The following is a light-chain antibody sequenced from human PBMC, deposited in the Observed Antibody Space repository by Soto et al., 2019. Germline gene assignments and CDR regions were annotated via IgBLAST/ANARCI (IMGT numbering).Light chain of an antibody. CDR1: SSDVGSYNL. V-gene: IGLV2-23*01. Sequence: QSALTQPASVSGSPGQSITISCTGTSSDVGSYNLVSWYQQHPGKAPKLMIYEGSKRPSGVSNRFSGSKSGNTASLTISGLQAEAEADYYCCSYAGRSTVVFGGGTKLTVL. CDR3: CSYAGRSTVV. J-gene: IGLJ2*01. CDR2: EGS.